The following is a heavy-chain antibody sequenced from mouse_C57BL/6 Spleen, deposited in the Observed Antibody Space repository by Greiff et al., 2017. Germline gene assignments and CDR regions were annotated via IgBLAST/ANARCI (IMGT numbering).Heavy chain of an antibody. J-gene: IGHJ2*01. D-gene: IGHD2-4*01. CDR2: ISSGSSTI. CDR3: ARRDDYDVLFDY. V-gene: IGHV5-17*01. Sequence: EVKLMESGGGLVKPGGSLKLSCAASGFTFSDYGMHWVRQAPEKGLEWVAYISSGSSTIYYADTVKGRFTISRDNAKNTLFLQMTSLRSEDTAMYYCARRDDYDVLFDYWGQGTTLTVSS. CDR1: GFTFSDYG.